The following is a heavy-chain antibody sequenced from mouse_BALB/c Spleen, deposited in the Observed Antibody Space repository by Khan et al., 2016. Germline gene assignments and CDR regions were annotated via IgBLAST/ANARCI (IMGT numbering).Heavy chain of an antibody. Sequence: EVELVESGGGLVQPGGSRKLSCAASGFTFSSFGMHWVRQAPEKGLEWVAYISSGSSTIYYADTVKGRFTISRDNPKNTLFLQMTSLRSEDTAMYYCAREGLRRRSDMDDWGEGTSVTVSS. CDR1: GFTFSSFG. D-gene: IGHD2-2*01. CDR3: AREGLRRRSDMDD. J-gene: IGHJ4*01. CDR2: ISSGSSTI. V-gene: IGHV5-17*02.